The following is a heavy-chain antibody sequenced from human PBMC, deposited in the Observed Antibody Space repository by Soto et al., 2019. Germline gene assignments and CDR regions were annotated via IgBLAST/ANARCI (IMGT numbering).Heavy chain of an antibody. CDR3: ARDLNYGPFDY. CDR2: ISSSSSYI. Sequence: GSLRLSCAASGFTFSSYSMNWVRQAPGKGLEWVSSISSSSSYIYYADSVKGRFTVSRDNAKNSLYLQMNSLRAEDTAVYYCARDLNYGPFDYWGQGTLVTVSS. CDR1: GFTFSSYS. V-gene: IGHV3-21*01. J-gene: IGHJ4*02. D-gene: IGHD4-17*01.